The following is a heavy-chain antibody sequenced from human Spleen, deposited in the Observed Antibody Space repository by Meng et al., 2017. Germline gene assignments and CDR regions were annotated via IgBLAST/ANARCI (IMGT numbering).Heavy chain of an antibody. V-gene: IGHV1-69*06. D-gene: IGHD6-13*01. CDR3: ARDEDISAAGKLFGDY. CDR2: FIPIFGTV. J-gene: IGHJ4*02. CDR1: GYSFPGYC. Sequence: FRVGERGAEGKRPGDSGKDPCTAFGYSFPGYCLRWVRRAPGQGLEWMGGFIPIFGTVNYAQKFQGRVTITADKSTGTVYMQLRSLRFEDTAVYYCARDEDISAAGKLFGDYWGQGTLVTVSS.